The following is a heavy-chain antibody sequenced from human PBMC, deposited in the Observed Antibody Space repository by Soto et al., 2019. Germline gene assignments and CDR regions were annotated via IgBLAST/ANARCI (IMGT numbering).Heavy chain of an antibody. J-gene: IGHJ5*02. D-gene: IGHD6-6*01. V-gene: IGHV4-39*07. CDR1: GGSISSSSYY. CDR2: IYYSGST. Sequence: SETLSLTCTVSGGSISSSSYYWGWIRQPPGKGLEWIGSIYYSGSTNYNPSLKSRVTISVDTSKNQFSLKLSSVTAADTAVYYCARGPRGSGSSYWFDPWGQGTLVTVSS. CDR3: ARGPRGSGSSYWFDP.